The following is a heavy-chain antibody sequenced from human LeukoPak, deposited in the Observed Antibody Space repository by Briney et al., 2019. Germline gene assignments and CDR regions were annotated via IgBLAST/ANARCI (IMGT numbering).Heavy chain of an antibody. CDR1: GGSISSGSYY. V-gene: IGHV4-61*02. D-gene: IGHD1-26*01. CDR2: IYTSGST. J-gene: IGHJ3*02. Sequence: SQTLSLTCTVSGGSISSGSYYRSWIRQPAGKGLEWIGRIYTSGSTNYNPSLKSRVTISVDTSKNQFSLKLSSVTAADTAVYYCAREPGQYSGSYYDAFDIWGQGTMVTVSS. CDR3: AREPGQYSGSYYDAFDI.